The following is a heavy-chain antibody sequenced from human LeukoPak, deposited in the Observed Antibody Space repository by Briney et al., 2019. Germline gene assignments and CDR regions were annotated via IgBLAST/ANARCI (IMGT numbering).Heavy chain of an antibody. J-gene: IGHJ4*02. CDR1: GFTFSSYS. D-gene: IGHD6-6*01. V-gene: IGHV3-23*01. CDR3: AKDEARIAARPAYYFDY. CDR2: FSGTGEIT. Sequence: GGSLRLSCAASGFTFSSYSMGWVRQAPGKGLEWVSTFSGTGEITYYADSVKGRFTISRDNSKNTLYLQMNSLRAEDTAVYYCAKDEARIAARPAYYFDYWGQGTLVTVSS.